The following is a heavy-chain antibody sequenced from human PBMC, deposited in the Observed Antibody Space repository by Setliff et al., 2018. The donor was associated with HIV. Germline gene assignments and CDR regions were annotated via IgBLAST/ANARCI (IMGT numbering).Heavy chain of an antibody. V-gene: IGHV3-23*01. CDR2: MSGSGGAFST. D-gene: IGHD2-21*01. CDR1: GFTFSTYG. J-gene: IGHJ4*02. CDR3: ARNSDFDF. Sequence: SLKISCVGSGFTFSTYGMTWVRQAPGKGLEWVSFMSGSGGAFSTYYADSVKGRFTISRDNSRNTIYLQMNSLRAEDTAVYYCARNSDFDFWGQGTMVTVSS.